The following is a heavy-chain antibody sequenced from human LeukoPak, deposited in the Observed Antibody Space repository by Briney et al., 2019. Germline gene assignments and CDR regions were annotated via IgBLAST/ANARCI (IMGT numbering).Heavy chain of an antibody. CDR2: INHSGST. CDR1: GGSFSGYY. J-gene: IGHJ5*02. D-gene: IGHD3-16*02. V-gene: IGHV4-34*01. Sequence: SETLSLTCAVYGGSFSGYYWSWIRQPPGKGLEWIGEINHSGSTNYNPSLKSRVTISVDTSKNQFSLKLSSVTAADTAVYYCARGNQEPTYYDYVWRSYRYVNWFDPWGQGTLVTVSS. CDR3: ARGNQEPTYYDYVWRSYRYVNWFDP.